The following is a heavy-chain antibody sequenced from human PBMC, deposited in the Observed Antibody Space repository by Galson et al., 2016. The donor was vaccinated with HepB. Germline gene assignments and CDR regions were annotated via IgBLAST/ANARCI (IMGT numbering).Heavy chain of an antibody. CDR2: ILPIFGTR. CDR1: GGTFSSSA. CDR3: ARDRRPLVNSGTFDY. Sequence: SVKVSCKASGGTFSSSAINWVRQAPGQGLEWMGRILPIFGTRNYAQKFQGRVSITADESTSTAYMELSSLRSEDTAVYYCARDRRPLVNSGTFDYWGQGTLVTVSS. D-gene: IGHD3-10*01. J-gene: IGHJ4*02. V-gene: IGHV1-69*13.